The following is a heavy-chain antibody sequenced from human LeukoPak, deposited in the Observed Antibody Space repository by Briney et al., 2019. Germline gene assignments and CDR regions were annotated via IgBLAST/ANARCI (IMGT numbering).Heavy chain of an antibody. J-gene: IGHJ4*02. Sequence: ASVKVSCKASGYTFTSCYMHWVRQAPGQGREGVGIINPSGGSTSYAQKFQGRVTMTRDTSTSTLYMDLSSLRSEDTAVYYCARGIAAAGGSYWGQGTLVTVSS. CDR2: INPSGGST. V-gene: IGHV1-46*01. CDR3: ARGIAAAGGSY. D-gene: IGHD6-13*01. CDR1: GYTFTSCY.